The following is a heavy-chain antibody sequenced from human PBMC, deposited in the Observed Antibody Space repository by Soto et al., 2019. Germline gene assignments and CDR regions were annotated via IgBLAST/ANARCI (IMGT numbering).Heavy chain of an antibody. CDR3: ARDSSSWSDGPGY. CDR2: IDYSGST. Sequence: QLQLQESGPGLVKPSETLSLTCTVSGGSISSSSYYWGWIRQPPGKGLEWIGSIDYSGSTYYNPSLKSRVTISVDTSKNQFPLRLSSVTAADTAVYYCARDSSSWSDGPGYWGQGTLVTVSS. J-gene: IGHJ4*02. CDR1: GGSISSSSYY. V-gene: IGHV4-39*02. D-gene: IGHD6-13*01.